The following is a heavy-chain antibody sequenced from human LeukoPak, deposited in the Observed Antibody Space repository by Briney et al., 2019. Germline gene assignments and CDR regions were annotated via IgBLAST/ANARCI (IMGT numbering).Heavy chain of an antibody. V-gene: IGHV4-59*01. CDR3: ARVYDFWSGSEYYYYMDV. J-gene: IGHJ6*03. CDR1: GGSISSYY. D-gene: IGHD3-3*01. CDR2: IYYSGST. Sequence: SETLSLICTVSGGSISSYYWSWIRQPPGKGLEWIGYIYYSGSTNYNPSLKSRVTISVDTSKNQFSPKLSSVTAADTAVYYCARVYDFWSGSEYYYYMDVWGKGTTVTASS.